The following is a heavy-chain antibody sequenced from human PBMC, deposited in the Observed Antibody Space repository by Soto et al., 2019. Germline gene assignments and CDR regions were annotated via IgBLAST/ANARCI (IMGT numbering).Heavy chain of an antibody. V-gene: IGHV3-11*01. Sequence: VQLVESGGALVKPGGSLTLSCAASGFTFSKNYMTWVRQGPGKGLEWVSSISGSGSTIYYAASVKGRFTVSRDNANNSLHLQMNTLRAEDTALYFCARQTGGRHDAFDVWGLGTMVTVSS. J-gene: IGHJ3*01. CDR1: GFTFSKNY. CDR2: ISGSGSTI. CDR3: ARQTGGRHDAFDV.